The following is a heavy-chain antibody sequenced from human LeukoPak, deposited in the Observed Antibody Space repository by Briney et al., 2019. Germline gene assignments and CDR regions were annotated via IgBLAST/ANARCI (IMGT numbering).Heavy chain of an antibody. CDR2: IRYDGSNK. Sequence: PGGSLRLSCAAPGFTFSSYGMHWVRQAPGKGLEWVAFIRYDGSNKYYADSVKGRFTISRDNSKNTLYLQMNSLRAEDTAVYYCAKDCSSTSCLEAFDIWGQGTMVTVSS. J-gene: IGHJ3*02. CDR1: GFTFSSYG. CDR3: AKDCSSTSCLEAFDI. V-gene: IGHV3-30*02. D-gene: IGHD2-2*01.